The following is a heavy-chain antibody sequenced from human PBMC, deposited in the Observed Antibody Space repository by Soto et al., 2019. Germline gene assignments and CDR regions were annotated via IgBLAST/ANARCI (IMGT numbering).Heavy chain of an antibody. CDR2: IYYSGST. CDR3: ARDYCSGGSCYSYNWFDP. CDR1: GGSISSYY. D-gene: IGHD2-15*01. Sequence: SETLSLTCTVSGGSISSYYWSWIRQPPGKGLEWIGYIYYSGSTNYNPSLKSRVTISVDTSKNQFSLKLSSVTAADTAVYYCARDYCSGGSCYSYNWFDPWGQGTLVTVSS. J-gene: IGHJ5*02. V-gene: IGHV4-59*01.